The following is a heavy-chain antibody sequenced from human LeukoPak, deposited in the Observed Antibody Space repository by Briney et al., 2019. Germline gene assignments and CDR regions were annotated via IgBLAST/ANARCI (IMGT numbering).Heavy chain of an antibody. CDR2: IYYSGST. Sequence: SETLSLTCTVSGGSIISYYWSWIRQPPGKGLEWIGDIYYSGSTNYNPSLKSRVTISVDTSKNQFSLNLSSVTAADTAVYYCARKYSSSWYDWFDPWGQGTLVIVSS. V-gene: IGHV4-59*08. J-gene: IGHJ5*02. CDR1: GGSIISYY. D-gene: IGHD6-13*01. CDR3: ARKYSSSWYDWFDP.